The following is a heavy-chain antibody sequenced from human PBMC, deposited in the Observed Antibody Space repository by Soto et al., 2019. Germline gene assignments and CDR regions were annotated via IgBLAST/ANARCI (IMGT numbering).Heavy chain of an antibody. CDR1: GYTFTSYD. CDR2: MNPNSGNT. Sequence: ASVKVSFKASGYTFTSYDINWVRQATGQGLEWMGWMNPNSGNTGYAQKFQGRVTMTRNTSISTAYMELSSLRSEDTAVYYCARGPGSWYYYYMDVWGKGTTVTVSS. D-gene: IGHD6-13*01. J-gene: IGHJ6*03. CDR3: ARGPGSWYYYYMDV. V-gene: IGHV1-8*01.